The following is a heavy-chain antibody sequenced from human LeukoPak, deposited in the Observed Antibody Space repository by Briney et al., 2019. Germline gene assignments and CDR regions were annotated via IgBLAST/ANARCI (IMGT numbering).Heavy chain of an antibody. D-gene: IGHD3-3*01. J-gene: IGHJ3*02. CDR2: IDARSGIT. CDR1: GFTFTIFG. V-gene: IGHV3-48*01. CDR3: ARTYDFGRGPPGDAFDN. Sequence: GGSLRLSCAASGFTFTIFGLNWVRQAPGKGPEWVSYIDARSGITYYADSVQGRFTLSRDNARESVFLQVDSLRVDDTAVYYCARTYDFGRGPPGDAFDNWGPGTWVIVSS.